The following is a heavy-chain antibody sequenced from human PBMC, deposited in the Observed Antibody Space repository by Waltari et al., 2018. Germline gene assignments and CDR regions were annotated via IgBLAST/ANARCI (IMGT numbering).Heavy chain of an antibody. J-gene: IGHJ4*02. CDR3: ARVGYSSSSGYDY. D-gene: IGHD6-6*01. CDR2: INHSGST. CDR1: GGSFSGYY. V-gene: IGHV4-34*01. Sequence: QVQLQQWGAGLLKPSETLSLTCAVYGGSFSGYYWSWIRQPPGKGLEWIGEINHSGSTNYNPSLKSRVTISVDTSKNQFSLKLSSVTAADTAVYYCARVGYSSSSGYDYWGQGTLVTVSS.